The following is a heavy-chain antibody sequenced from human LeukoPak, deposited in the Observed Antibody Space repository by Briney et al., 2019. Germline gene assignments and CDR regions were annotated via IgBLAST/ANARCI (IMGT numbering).Heavy chain of an antibody. Sequence: GVCLRLSCAASGFTFNSYAMSWVRQAPGKGLEWVSGIDESGAGTFYADSVKGRFTISRDNSKNTLLLQMNSLRVEDTAVYYCANTHDYGDYWGQGTLVTVSS. CDR2: IDESGAGT. V-gene: IGHV3-23*01. CDR1: GFTFNSYA. CDR3: ANTHDYGDY. J-gene: IGHJ4*02.